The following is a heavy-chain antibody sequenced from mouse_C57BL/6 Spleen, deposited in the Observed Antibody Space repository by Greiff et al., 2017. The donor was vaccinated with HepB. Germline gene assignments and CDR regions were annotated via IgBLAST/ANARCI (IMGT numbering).Heavy chain of an antibody. Sequence: EVKLMESGGGLVQPGGSMKLSCVASGFTFRNYWMNWVRQSPEKGLEWVTQIRLKSDNYATHYAESVKGRFTISRDDSKSSVYLQMNNLRAEETGIYYCTWYYYGSSYVGYWYFDVWGTGTTVTVSS. CDR1: GFTFRNYW. CDR3: TWYYYGSSYVGYWYFDV. V-gene: IGHV6-3*01. D-gene: IGHD1-1*01. J-gene: IGHJ1*03. CDR2: IRLKSDNYAT.